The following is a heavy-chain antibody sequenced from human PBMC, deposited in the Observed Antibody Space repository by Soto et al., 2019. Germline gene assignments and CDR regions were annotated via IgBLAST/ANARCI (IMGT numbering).Heavy chain of an antibody. J-gene: IGHJ6*02. Sequence: SETLSLTCAISGDPISGYYWTWIRQPPGKGLEWIGYIYYTGNTKYSPSLKSRVTISVDTSKNQFSLMLTSVTAADTAVYYCARVGKYYYNGLDVWGQGTTVTVSS. V-gene: IGHV4-59*01. CDR2: IYYTGNT. CDR1: GDPISGYY. CDR3: ARVGKYYYNGLDV.